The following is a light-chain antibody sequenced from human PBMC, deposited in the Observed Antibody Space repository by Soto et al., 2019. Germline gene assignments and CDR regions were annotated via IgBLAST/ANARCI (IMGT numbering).Light chain of an antibody. CDR1: QSFSSN. V-gene: IGKV3-15*01. Sequence: EIVMTQSPATLSVSPGERATLSCRASQSFSSNLAWYQQKPGQAPRLLIYGASTRATGIPARFSGSGSGTEFTLTISSLQSEDFEVYYCQQYNNWQWTFGKGTKVEIX. J-gene: IGKJ1*01. CDR3: QQYNNWQWT. CDR2: GAS.